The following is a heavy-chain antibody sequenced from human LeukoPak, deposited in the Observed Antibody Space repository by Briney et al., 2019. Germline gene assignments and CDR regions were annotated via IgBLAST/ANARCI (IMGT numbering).Heavy chain of an antibody. D-gene: IGHD3-22*01. V-gene: IGHV3-43D*03. J-gene: IGHJ3*02. Sequence: GGSLRLSCAASGFTFDDYAMHWVRQAPGKGLAWVCLISWDGGSTYYADSVKGQFPISRDNSKNSLYLQMNSLRPEDTALYYCVKDGGYYDSSGYYSGAFDIWGQGTMVTVSS. CDR1: GFTFDDYA. CDR3: VKDGGYYDSSGYYSGAFDI. CDR2: ISWDGGST.